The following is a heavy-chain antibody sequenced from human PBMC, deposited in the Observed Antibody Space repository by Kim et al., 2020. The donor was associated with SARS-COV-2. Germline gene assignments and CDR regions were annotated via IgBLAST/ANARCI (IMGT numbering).Heavy chain of an antibody. D-gene: IGHD6-6*01. CDR3: ARDSVRHFDY. J-gene: IGHJ4*02. V-gene: IGHV6-1*01. Sequence: YNDQSIPVKSPITTNPDTSKNQFSLQMNSVTPEDTAVYYCARDSVRHFDYWGQGTLVTVSS. CDR2: YN.